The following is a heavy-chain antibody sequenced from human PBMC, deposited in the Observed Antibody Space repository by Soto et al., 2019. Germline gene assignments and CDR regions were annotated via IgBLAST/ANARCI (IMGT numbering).Heavy chain of an antibody. D-gene: IGHD3-10*01. V-gene: IGHV3-48*03. CDR3: ARYCSGSSGDWFDP. CDR2: ISSSGSTI. CDR1: GFTFSSYE. J-gene: IGHJ5*02. Sequence: GGSLRLSCAASGFTFSSYEMNWVRQAPGKGLEWVSYISSSGSTIYYSDSVKGRFTISRDNAKNSLYLQMNSLRAEDTAFYYCARYCSGSSGDWFDPWGQGTLVTVSS.